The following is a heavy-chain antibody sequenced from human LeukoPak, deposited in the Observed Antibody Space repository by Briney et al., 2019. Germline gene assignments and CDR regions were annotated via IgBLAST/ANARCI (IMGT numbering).Heavy chain of an antibody. V-gene: IGHV3-15*01. J-gene: IGHJ2*01. CDR2: IKSKTDGGTR. CDR1: GFTFSNAW. D-gene: IGHD4-17*01. CDR3: ITAVRYWYLDL. Sequence: NPGGSLRLSCAASGFTFSNAWMSWVRQAPGKGLEWVGRIKSKTDGGTRDYAAPVKGRFTISRDDSKNTLYLQMNSLKTEDTAVYYCITAVRYWYLDLWGRGTLVTVSS.